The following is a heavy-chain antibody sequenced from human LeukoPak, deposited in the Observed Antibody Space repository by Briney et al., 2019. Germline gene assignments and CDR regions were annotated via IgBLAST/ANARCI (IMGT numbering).Heavy chain of an antibody. Sequence: GGSLRLSCAASGFTFSDYTMNWVRQAPGKGLEWVSSISTSGSYICYADSVKGRFTISRDNAKNSLYLQMNSLRAEDAAVYYCASVNTLRGYSPDFDYWGQGTLVTVSS. CDR3: ASVNTLRGYSPDFDY. D-gene: IGHD5-18*01. V-gene: IGHV3-21*01. J-gene: IGHJ4*02. CDR1: GFTFSDYT. CDR2: ISTSGSYI.